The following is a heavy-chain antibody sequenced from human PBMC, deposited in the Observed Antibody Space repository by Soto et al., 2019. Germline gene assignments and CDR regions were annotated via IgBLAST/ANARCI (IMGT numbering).Heavy chain of an antibody. CDR1: GGSISSYY. D-gene: IGHD3-3*01. V-gene: IGHV4-59*01. CDR3: ARTSVHITIFGVVIMDWFDP. J-gene: IGHJ5*02. Sequence: QVQLQESGPGLVKPSETLSLTCTVSGGSISSYYWSWIRQPPGKGLEWIGYIYYSGSTNYNPSLKSRVTISVDTSKNQFSLKLSSVTAADTAVYYGARTSVHITIFGVVIMDWFDPWGQGTLVTVSS. CDR2: IYYSGST.